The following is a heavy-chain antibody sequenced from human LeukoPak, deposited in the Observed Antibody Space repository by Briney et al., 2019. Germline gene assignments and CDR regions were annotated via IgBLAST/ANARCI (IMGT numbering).Heavy chain of an antibody. CDR1: GYTLTELS. CDR2: FDPEDGET. J-gene: IGHJ4*02. Sequence: GASVKVSCKVSGYTLTELSMHWVRQAPGKGLEWMGGFDPEDGETIYAQKFQGRVTMTEDTSTDTAYMELSSLRSEDTAVYYCATNKYYYDSSGYYSDYWGQGTLVTVSS. CDR3: ATNKYYYDSSGYYSDY. D-gene: IGHD3-22*01. V-gene: IGHV1-24*01.